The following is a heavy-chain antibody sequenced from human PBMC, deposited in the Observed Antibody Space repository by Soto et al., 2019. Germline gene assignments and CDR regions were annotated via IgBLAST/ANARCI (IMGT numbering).Heavy chain of an antibody. CDR3: AKDANVLLWFGAPGYYYGMDV. V-gene: IGHV3-9*01. CDR2: ISWNSGSI. Sequence: PGGSLRLSCAASGFTFDDYAMHWVRQAPGKGLEWVSGISWNSGSIGYADSVKGRFTISRDNAKNSLYLQMNSLRAEDTALYYCAKDANVLLWFGAPGYYYGMDVWGQGTTVTVSS. J-gene: IGHJ6*02. CDR1: GFTFDDYA. D-gene: IGHD3-10*01.